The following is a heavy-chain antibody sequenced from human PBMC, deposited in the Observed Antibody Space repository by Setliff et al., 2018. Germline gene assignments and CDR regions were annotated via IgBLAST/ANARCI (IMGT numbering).Heavy chain of an antibody. Sequence: SETLSLTCTVSGDSISSYYWSWVRQSPGKGLDWIGEINHSGTTNYDPSLEGRISISVDTSKRQFSLKLSSVTAADMAVYYCRFWSGYYKNDYWAQGTLVTVSS. CDR3: RFWSGYYKNDY. CDR2: INHSGTT. J-gene: IGHJ4*02. D-gene: IGHD3-3*01. CDR1: GDSISSYY. V-gene: IGHV4-34*01.